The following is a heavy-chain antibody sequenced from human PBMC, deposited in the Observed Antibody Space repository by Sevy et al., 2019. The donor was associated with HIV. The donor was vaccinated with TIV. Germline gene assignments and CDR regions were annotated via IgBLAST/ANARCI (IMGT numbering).Heavy chain of an antibody. J-gene: IGHJ4*02. CDR2: IYSGGST. CDR1: TFRVIDNY. CDR3: ARDPYTAEGY. D-gene: IGHD5-18*01. V-gene: IGHV3-66*01. Sequence: GGSLRLSCAASTFRVIDNYMSWVRQAPGKGLEWVSTIYSGGSTFYADSVKGRFTISRDNSKNTLYLQMNSLRAEDTAVYYCARDPYTAEGYWGQGSLVTVSS.